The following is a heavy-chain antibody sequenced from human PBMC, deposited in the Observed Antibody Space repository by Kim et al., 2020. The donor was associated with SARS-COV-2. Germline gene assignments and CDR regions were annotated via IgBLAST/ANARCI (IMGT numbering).Heavy chain of an antibody. Sequence: GGSLRLSCAASGFTFSSYAMHWVRQAPGKGLEWVAVISYDGSNKYYADSVKGRFTISRDNSKNTLYLQMNSLRAEDTAVYYCARAESSPDYDSSGYYYDRNWFDPWGQGTLVTVSS. CDR3: ARAESSPDYDSSGYYYDRNWFDP. D-gene: IGHD3-22*01. J-gene: IGHJ5*02. CDR2: ISYDGSNK. CDR1: GFTFSSYA. V-gene: IGHV3-30*04.